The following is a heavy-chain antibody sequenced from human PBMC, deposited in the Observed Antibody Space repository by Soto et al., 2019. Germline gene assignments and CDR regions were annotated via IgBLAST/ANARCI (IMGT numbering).Heavy chain of an antibody. CDR2: ISTSGGST. Sequence: EVQLLESGGGAAHPGGSLRLSCAASGFTFSKFAMGWVRQAPGKGLGWVSGISTSGGSTYYADSVEGRFTISRDNSKTTLYLQMTSLRAGDTAVYYCWVNSRSSAYDDYWGQGTLVSVSS. V-gene: IGHV3-23*01. D-gene: IGHD5-12*01. CDR1: GFTFSKFA. J-gene: IGHJ4*02. CDR3: WVNSRSSAYDDY.